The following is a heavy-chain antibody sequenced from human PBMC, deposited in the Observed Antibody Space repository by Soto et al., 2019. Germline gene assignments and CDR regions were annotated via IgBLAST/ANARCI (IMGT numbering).Heavy chain of an antibody. CDR2: MNPNSGNT. CDR1: GYTFTSYD. D-gene: IGHD3-10*01. V-gene: IGHV1-8*01. CDR3: AREGYYYGSGRHYWFDP. J-gene: IGHJ5*02. Sequence: ASVKVSCKASGYTFTSYDINWVRQATGQGLEWMGWMNPNSGNTGYAQKFQGRVTMTRNTSISTAYMELSSLRSEDTAVYYCAREGYYYGSGRHYWFDPWGQGTLVTVS.